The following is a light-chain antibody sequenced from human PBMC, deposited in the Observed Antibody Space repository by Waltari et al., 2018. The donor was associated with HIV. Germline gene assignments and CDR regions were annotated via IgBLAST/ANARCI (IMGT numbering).Light chain of an antibody. Sequence: EIVMTQSPATLSVSPGERATVSCRASQSVSSNLAWYQQKPGQAPRLLIYGASTRATGIPARFSGRGSGTEFTLTISSLQSEDFAVYYCQQYNNWPPRTFGQGTKVEIK. V-gene: IGKV3-15*01. CDR2: GAS. J-gene: IGKJ1*01. CDR3: QQYNNWPPRT. CDR1: QSVSSN.